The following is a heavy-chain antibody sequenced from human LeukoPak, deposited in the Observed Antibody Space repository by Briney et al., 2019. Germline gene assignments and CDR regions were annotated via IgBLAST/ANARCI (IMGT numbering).Heavy chain of an antibody. V-gene: IGHV3-13*01. CDR3: ARDLAPHDYGDYVVPTAGHDY. J-gene: IGHJ4*02. CDR1: GFTFSSYD. D-gene: IGHD4-17*01. Sequence: GGSLRLSCAASGFTFSSYDMHWVRQATGKGLEWVSAIGTAGDTYYPGSVKGRFTISRDNAKNSLYLQMNSLRAEDTAVYYCARDLAPHDYGDYVVPTAGHDYWGQGTLVTVSS. CDR2: IGTAGDT.